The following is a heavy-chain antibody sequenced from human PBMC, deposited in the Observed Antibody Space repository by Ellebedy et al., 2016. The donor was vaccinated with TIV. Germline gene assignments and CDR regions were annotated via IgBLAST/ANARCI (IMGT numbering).Heavy chain of an antibody. V-gene: IGHV4-34*01. J-gene: IGHJ4*02. CDR1: GGSFSGYY. Sequence: MPSETLSLTCAVYGGSFSGYYWSWIRQPPGKGLEWIGEINHSGSTNYNPSLKSRVTISVDTSKNQFSLKLSSVTAADTAVYYCARGEVTFGGVIEWGQGTLVTVSS. CDR2: INHSGST. CDR3: ARGEVTFGGVIE. D-gene: IGHD3-16*02.